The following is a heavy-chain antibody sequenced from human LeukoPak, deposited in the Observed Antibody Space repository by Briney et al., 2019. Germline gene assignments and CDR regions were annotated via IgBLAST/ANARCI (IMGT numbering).Heavy chain of an antibody. CDR1: GFTFSSYS. V-gene: IGHV3-48*01. Sequence: GGSLRLSCAASGFTFSSYSMNWVRQAPGKGLEWVSYISSSSTIYYADSVKGRFTISRDNAKNSLFLQMNSLRAEDTAVYFCARAGGYEDLDYWGQGTPVTVSS. J-gene: IGHJ4*02. CDR3: ARAGGYEDLDY. D-gene: IGHD5-18*01. CDR2: ISSSSTI.